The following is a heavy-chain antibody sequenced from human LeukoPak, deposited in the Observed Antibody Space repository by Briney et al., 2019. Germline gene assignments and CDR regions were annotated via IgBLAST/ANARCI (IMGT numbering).Heavy chain of an antibody. D-gene: IGHD5-18*01. CDR1: GGSFSGYY. J-gene: IGHJ4*02. CDR3: ARDSGYSYAGY. CDR2: IYYSGST. Sequence: PSETLSLTCAVYGGSFSGYYWSWIRQPPGKGLEWIGYIYYSGSTYYNPSLKSRVTISVDTPKNQFSLKLSSVTAADTAVYYCARDSGYSYAGYWGQGTLVTVSS. V-gene: IGHV4-34*09.